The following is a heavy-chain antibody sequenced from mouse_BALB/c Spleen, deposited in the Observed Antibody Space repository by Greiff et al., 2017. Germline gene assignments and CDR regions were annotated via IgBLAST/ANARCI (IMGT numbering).Heavy chain of an antibody. D-gene: IGHD2-10*02. CDR2: ISYDGSN. J-gene: IGHJ2*01. Sequence: EVKLMESGPGLVKPSQSLSLTCSVTGYSITSGYYWNWIRQFPGNKLEWMGYISYDGSNNYNPSLKNRISITRDTSKNQFFLKLNSVTTEDTATYYCARGEYGNYGDYWGQGTTLTVSS. V-gene: IGHV3-6*02. CDR3: ARGEYGNYGDY. CDR1: GYSITSGYY.